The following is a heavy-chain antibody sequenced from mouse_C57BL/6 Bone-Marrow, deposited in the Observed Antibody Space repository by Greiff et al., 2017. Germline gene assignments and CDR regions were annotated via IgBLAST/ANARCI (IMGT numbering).Heavy chain of an antibody. Sequence: QVQLQQPGAELVRPGTSVKLSCKASGYTFTSYWMHWVKQRPGQGLEWIGVIDPSDSYTNYNQNFKGKATLTVDTSSSTAYMQLSSLTSEDSAVYYCARSYYSWYFDVWGTGTKVTVSS. CDR1: GYTFTSYW. D-gene: IGHD2-10*01. CDR2: IDPSDSYT. J-gene: IGHJ1*03. CDR3: ARSYYSWYFDV. V-gene: IGHV1-59*01.